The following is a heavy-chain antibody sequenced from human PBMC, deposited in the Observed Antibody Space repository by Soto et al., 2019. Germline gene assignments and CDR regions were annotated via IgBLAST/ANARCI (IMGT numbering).Heavy chain of an antibody. Sequence: GGSLRLSCAASGFTFSSYAMSWVRQAPGKGLEWVSAISGSGSSTYYADSVKGRFTISRDNAKNSLYLQMNSLRAEDTAVYYCARDPNILTGYHYYFDYWGQGTLVTVSS. CDR1: GFTFSSYA. CDR3: ARDPNILTGYHYYFDY. J-gene: IGHJ4*02. D-gene: IGHD3-9*01. CDR2: ISGSGSST. V-gene: IGHV3-23*01.